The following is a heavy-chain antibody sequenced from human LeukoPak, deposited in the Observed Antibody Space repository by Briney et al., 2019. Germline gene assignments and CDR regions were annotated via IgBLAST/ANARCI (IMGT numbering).Heavy chain of an antibody. Sequence: WGSLRLSCAAPGFTFSSYAMSWVRQAPGKGLEWVPAINGSGGSTYYADSVKGRFTISRDNSKKTLYLQMNSLRAEDTAVYYCAKDSLIHYDFWSGSPVDYWGQGTLVTVSS. J-gene: IGHJ4*02. CDR2: INGSGGST. D-gene: IGHD3-3*01. CDR3: AKDSLIHYDFWSGSPVDY. CDR1: GFTFSSYA. V-gene: IGHV3-23*01.